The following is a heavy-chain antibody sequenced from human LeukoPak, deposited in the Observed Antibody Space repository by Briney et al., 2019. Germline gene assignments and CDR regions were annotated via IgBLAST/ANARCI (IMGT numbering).Heavy chain of an antibody. CDR3: ARHDDFWSGYYLIDY. D-gene: IGHD3-3*01. CDR1: GYSISSGYY. Sequence: KPSETLSLTCTVSGYSISSGYYWGWIRQPPGKGLEWIGSIYHSGSTYYNPSLKSRVTISVDTSKNQFSLKLSSVTAADTAVYYCARHDDFWSGYYLIDYWGQGTLVTVSS. J-gene: IGHJ4*02. V-gene: IGHV4-38-2*02. CDR2: IYHSGST.